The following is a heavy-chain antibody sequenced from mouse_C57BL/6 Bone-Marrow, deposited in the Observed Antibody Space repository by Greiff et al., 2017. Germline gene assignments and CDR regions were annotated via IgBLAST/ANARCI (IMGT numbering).Heavy chain of an antibody. CDR1: GYAFSSSW. CDR2: IYPGDGDT. Sequence: QVQLKQSGPGLVKPGDSVKISCKASGYAFSSSWMNWVKQRPGKGLEWIGRIYPGDGDTNYNGKFKGKATLTADESSSTAYMQLSSLTSDDSAVYFWSRALYYGSSYEYFDVWGTGTTVTVSS. CDR3: SRALYYGSSYEYFDV. D-gene: IGHD1-1*01. V-gene: IGHV1-82*01. J-gene: IGHJ1*03.